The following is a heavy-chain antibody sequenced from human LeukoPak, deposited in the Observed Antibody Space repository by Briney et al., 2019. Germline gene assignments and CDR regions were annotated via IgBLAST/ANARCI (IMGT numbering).Heavy chain of an antibody. CDR3: ARLSVYSGYDLVDY. V-gene: IGHV5-51*01. CDR2: IYPGDSDT. J-gene: IGHJ4*02. D-gene: IGHD5-12*01. Sequence: GESLKISCKGSGYSFTSYWIGWVRQMPGKGLEWMGIIYPGDSDTRYSPSFQGQVTISADKSISTAYLQWSSLKAPGTAMYYCARLSVYSGYDLVDYWGQGTLVTVSS. CDR1: GYSFTSYW.